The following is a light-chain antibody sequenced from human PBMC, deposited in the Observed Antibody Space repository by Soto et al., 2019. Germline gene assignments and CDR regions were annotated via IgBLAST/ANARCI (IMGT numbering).Light chain of an antibody. CDR1: TSDVGGFDF. Sequence: SVLTQPASVSGSPGQSITISCTGTTSDVGGFDFVSWYQQHEGEAPKLILYAVTKRPSGVSSRFSGSKSGNTASLSISGLQPEGEADYYCSSFTSISTRVFGGGTKVTVL. CDR2: AVT. CDR3: SSFTSISTRV. V-gene: IGLV2-14*01. J-gene: IGLJ2*01.